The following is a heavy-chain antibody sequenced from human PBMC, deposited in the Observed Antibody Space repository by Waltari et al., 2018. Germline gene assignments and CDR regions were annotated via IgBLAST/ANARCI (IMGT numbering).Heavy chain of an antibody. V-gene: IGHV3-30*02. CDR2: IRYDGSNK. J-gene: IGHJ4*02. Sequence: QVQLVESGGGVVQPGGSVRLSCAASGSTFSSCGMHWVRQAPGKGLEWVAFIRYDGSNKYYADSVKGRFTISRDNSKNTLYLQMNSLRAEDTAVYYCAKDRPGEFDYWGQGTLVTVSS. CDR3: AKDRPGEFDY. CDR1: GSTFSSCG.